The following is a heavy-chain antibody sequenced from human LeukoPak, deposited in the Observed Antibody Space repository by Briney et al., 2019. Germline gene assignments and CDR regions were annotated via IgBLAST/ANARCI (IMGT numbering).Heavy chain of an antibody. CDR2: INPSGGST. CDR1: GYTFTSYY. Sequence: ASVKVSCKASGYTFTSYYMHWVRQAPGQGLEWMGIINPSGGSTSYAQKFQGRVTITTDESTSTAYMELSSLRSEDTAVYYCASNYYDSSGQGWFDPWGQGTLVTVSS. J-gene: IGHJ5*02. V-gene: IGHV1-46*01. D-gene: IGHD3-22*01. CDR3: ASNYYDSSGQGWFDP.